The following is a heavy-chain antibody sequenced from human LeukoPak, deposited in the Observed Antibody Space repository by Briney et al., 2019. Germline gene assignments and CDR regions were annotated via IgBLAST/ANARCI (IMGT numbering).Heavy chain of an antibody. V-gene: IGHV1-46*01. CDR1: GYTLIDYY. D-gene: IGHD2-15*01. J-gene: IGHJ4*02. Sequence: ASVKVSCKAFGYTLIDYYIQWVRQAPGQGLEWVGIINPKSGSTSSAQKFQGRVTMTRDTSTSTVYMELSSLRSEDTAVYYCARDSGQSYRGYCSGGSCSWNDGLDYWGQGTLVTVSS. CDR2: INPKSGST. CDR3: ARDSGQSYRGYCSGGSCSWNDGLDY.